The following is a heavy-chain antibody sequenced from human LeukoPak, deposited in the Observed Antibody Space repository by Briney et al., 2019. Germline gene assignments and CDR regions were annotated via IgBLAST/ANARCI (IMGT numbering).Heavy chain of an antibody. D-gene: IGHD3-22*01. CDR3: ARGPGRGPYTDSSGWRALQRFAYYMDV. J-gene: IGHJ6*03. V-gene: IGHV3-21*01. CDR1: GFTFSSYS. Sequence: GGSLRLSCAASGFTFSSYSMNWVRQAPGKGLEWVSSISSSSSYIYYADSVKGRFTISRDNAKNSLYLQMNSLRAEDTAVYYCARGPGRGPYTDSSGWRALQRFAYYMDVWGKGTTVTVSS. CDR2: ISSSSSYI.